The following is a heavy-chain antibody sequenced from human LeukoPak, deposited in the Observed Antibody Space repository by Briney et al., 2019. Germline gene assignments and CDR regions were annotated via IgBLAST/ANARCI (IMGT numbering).Heavy chain of an antibody. J-gene: IGHJ3*02. Sequence: SETLSLTCTVSGGSISSFYWSWIRQPPGKGLEWIGYMYYSGSTNYNPSLKSRVTISVDTSKNQLSLKLNSVTAADTAVYYCAREVIVRGVSAFDIWGQGAMVTVSS. V-gene: IGHV4-59*01. D-gene: IGHD3-10*01. CDR1: GGSISSFY. CDR2: MYYSGST. CDR3: AREVIVRGVSAFDI.